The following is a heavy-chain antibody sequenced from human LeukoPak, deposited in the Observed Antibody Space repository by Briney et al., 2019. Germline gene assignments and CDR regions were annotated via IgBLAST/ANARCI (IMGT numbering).Heavy chain of an antibody. CDR3: AKDVWWSVS. CDR2: ISADAVDT. V-gene: IGHV3-23*01. CDR1: GFTFSNHA. Sequence: GGSLRLSCVASGFTFSNHAMTWVRQAPGKGLEWVSAISADAVDTFYAPSVKGRFTISRDNSKNTMYPQINSLRAEDTAIYYCAKDVWWSVSWGQGTLVTVSS. J-gene: IGHJ5*02. D-gene: IGHD2-8*02.